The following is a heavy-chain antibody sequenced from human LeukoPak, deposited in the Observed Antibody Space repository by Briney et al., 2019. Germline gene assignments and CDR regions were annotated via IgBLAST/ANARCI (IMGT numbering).Heavy chain of an antibody. J-gene: IGHJ4*02. V-gene: IGHV4-59*08. CDR3: ARMGGYSGYATH. CDR1: GGSISTYY. Sequence: SETLSLTCTVSGGSISTYYWSWIRQPPGKGLEWIGYIHYSGTTNYNPPLKNRVTISLDTSKNQFSLNLSSVTAADTAVYYCARMGGYSGYATHWGQGTLVTVSS. CDR2: IHYSGTT. D-gene: IGHD5-12*01.